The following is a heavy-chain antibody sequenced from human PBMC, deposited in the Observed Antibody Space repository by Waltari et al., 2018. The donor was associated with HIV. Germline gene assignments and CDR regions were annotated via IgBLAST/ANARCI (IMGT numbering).Heavy chain of an antibody. Sequence: EVQLVESGGGLVQPGGSLRLSGAASGFPFSSYSMNWVRQAPGKGLEWVSYISRSSRTIYYADSVKGRFTISRDNAKNSLYLQMNSLRAEDTAVYYCARDTPYNWNYPGGYFDYWGQGTLVTVSS. D-gene: IGHD1-7*01. CDR3: ARDTPYNWNYPGGYFDY. CDR2: ISRSSRTI. J-gene: IGHJ4*02. CDR1: GFPFSSYS. V-gene: IGHV3-48*04.